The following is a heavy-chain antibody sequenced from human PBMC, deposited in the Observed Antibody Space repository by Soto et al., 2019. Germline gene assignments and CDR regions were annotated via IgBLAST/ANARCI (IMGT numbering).Heavy chain of an antibody. CDR3: AGSIFGVVPYYMDV. CDR2: IVVGSGNT. V-gene: IGHV1-58*02. Sequence: KTSGCTFTTSAMQWVRQARGQRLEWIGWIVVGSGNTNYAQKFQERVTITRDMSTSTAYMELSSLRSEDTAVYYCAGSIFGVVPYYMDVWGKGTTVTVSS. D-gene: IGHD3-3*01. CDR1: GCTFTTSA. J-gene: IGHJ6*03.